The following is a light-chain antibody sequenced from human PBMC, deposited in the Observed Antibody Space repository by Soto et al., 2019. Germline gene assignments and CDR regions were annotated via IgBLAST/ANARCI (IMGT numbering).Light chain of an antibody. V-gene: IGLV1-40*01. CDR3: QSYDSSLSGYV. J-gene: IGLJ1*01. CDR1: SSNLGAPYD. CDR2: GNT. Sequence: QSALTQPPSVSGAPGQTAIISCSGSSSNLGAPYDVNWFRQLPGTVPRLLIYGNTNRPSGVPDRFSASKSGTSASLAITGLQAEDEADYYCQSYDSSLSGYVFGTGTKVTV.